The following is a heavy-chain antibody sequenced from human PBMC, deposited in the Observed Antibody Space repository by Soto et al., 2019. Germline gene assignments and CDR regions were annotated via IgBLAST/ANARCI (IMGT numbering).Heavy chain of an antibody. Sequence: SETLSLTCTVSGGSISSYYWSWIRQPAGKGLEWIGRIYTSGSTNYNPSLKSRVTMSVDTSKNQFSLKLSSVTAADTAVYYCARGSHDFWSGYYKHNWFDTWGQGTLVTVSS. D-gene: IGHD3-3*01. CDR1: GGSISSYY. CDR2: IYTSGST. CDR3: ARGSHDFWSGYYKHNWFDT. V-gene: IGHV4-4*07. J-gene: IGHJ5*02.